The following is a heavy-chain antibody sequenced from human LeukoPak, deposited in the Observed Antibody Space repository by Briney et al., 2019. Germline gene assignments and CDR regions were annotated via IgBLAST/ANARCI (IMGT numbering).Heavy chain of an antibody. V-gene: IGHV3-30*18. CDR2: ISYDGSNK. J-gene: IGHJ6*04. CDR3: AKRHGSGSYYNGENYYYYGMDV. D-gene: IGHD3-10*01. CDR1: GFTFSSYG. Sequence: GRSLRLSCAASGFTFSSYGMHWVRKAPGKGLEWVAVISYDGSNKYYADSVKGRFTISRDNSKNTLYLQMNSLRAEDTAVYYCAKRHGSGSYYNGENYYYYGMDVWGKGTTVTVSS.